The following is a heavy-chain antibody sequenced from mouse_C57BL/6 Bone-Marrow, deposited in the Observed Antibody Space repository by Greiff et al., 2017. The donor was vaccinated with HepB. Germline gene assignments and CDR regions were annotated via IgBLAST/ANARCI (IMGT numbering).Heavy chain of an antibody. CDR3: VRAYYSLFDY. D-gene: IGHD2-12*01. J-gene: IGHJ2*01. V-gene: IGHV10-1*01. Sequence: EVQLVESGGGLVQPKGSLKLSCAASGFSFNTYAMNWVRQAPGKGMEWVARIRSKSNNYATYYADSVKDRFTISRDDSESMLYLQMNNLKTEDTAVYYCVRAYYSLFDYWGQGTTLTVSS. CDR1: GFSFNTYA. CDR2: IRSKSNNYAT.